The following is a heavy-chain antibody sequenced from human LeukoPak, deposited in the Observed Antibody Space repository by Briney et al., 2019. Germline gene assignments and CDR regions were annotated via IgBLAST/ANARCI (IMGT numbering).Heavy chain of an antibody. D-gene: IGHD3-10*01. J-gene: IGHJ4*02. Sequence: PGGSLRLSRAASGFTFSSYSMNWVRQAPGKGLEWVSYISSSSTIYYADSVKGRFTISRDNSKSTLYIQMNSLRAEDTAVYYCARAKPKNMVRGLIMRRESRYYFDYWGQGTLVTVSS. V-gene: IGHV3-48*01. CDR1: GFTFSSYS. CDR2: ISSSSTI. CDR3: ARAKPKNMVRGLIMRRESRYYFDY.